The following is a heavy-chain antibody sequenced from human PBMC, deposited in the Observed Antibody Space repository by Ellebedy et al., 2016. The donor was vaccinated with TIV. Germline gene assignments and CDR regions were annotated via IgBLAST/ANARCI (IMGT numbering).Heavy chain of an antibody. CDR1: GGSIESHY. CDR2: IYGDGSP. V-gene: IGHV4-4*07. CDR3: ARDTLRGIWEH. D-gene: IGHD3-16*01. Sequence: SETLSLTCNVSGGSIESHYWSWIRQPAGKGLEWIGRIYGDGSPNYNPSLENRVTMSVDTSKNQFSLNLTSVTAADTAVYYCARDTLRGIWEHWGQGALVTVSS. J-gene: IGHJ1*01.